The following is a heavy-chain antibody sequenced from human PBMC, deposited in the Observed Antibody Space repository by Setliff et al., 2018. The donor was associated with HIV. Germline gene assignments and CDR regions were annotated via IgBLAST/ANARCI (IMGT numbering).Heavy chain of an antibody. J-gene: IGHJ4*02. CDR3: ARKHLINVFDY. V-gene: IGHV4-59*01. D-gene: IGHD3-16*01. CDR1: NGSISTYY. Sequence: PSQTLSLPCTVSNGSISTYYWSWIRQTPGKGLEWIGYIYYNGRPNYNPSLKSRVTMSVDTSKNQFSLKLTSVIAADTAVYYCARKHLINVFDYWGQGALVTVSS. CDR2: IYYNGRP.